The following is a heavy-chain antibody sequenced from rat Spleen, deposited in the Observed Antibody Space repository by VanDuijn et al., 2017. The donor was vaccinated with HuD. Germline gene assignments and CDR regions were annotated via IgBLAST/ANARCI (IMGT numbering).Heavy chain of an antibody. V-gene: IGHV5-29*01. J-gene: IGHJ3*01. CDR1: GFIFSDYY. CDR2: INYDGRST. Sequence: EVQLVESDGGLVQPGRSLKLSCAASGFIFSDYYMAWVRQAPTKGLEWVATINYDGRSTFYRDSLKARFTVSRDNAKSTLYLQMDSLRSEDTATYYCARHGAAAIPFAYWGQGTLVTVSS. CDR3: ARHGAAAIPFAY. D-gene: IGHD1-2*01.